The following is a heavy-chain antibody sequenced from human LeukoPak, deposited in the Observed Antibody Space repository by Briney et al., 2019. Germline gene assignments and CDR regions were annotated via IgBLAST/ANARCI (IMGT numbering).Heavy chain of an antibody. D-gene: IGHD2-15*01. CDR2: INHSGST. CDR3: ARLLGYCSGGSCI. Sequence: SGTLSLTCAVYGGSFSGYYWSWIRQPPGKGLEWIGEINHSGSTNYNPSLKSRVTISVDTSKNQFSLKLSSVTAADTAVYYCARLLGYCSGGSCIWGQGTLVTVSS. CDR1: GGSFSGYY. V-gene: IGHV4-34*01. J-gene: IGHJ4*02.